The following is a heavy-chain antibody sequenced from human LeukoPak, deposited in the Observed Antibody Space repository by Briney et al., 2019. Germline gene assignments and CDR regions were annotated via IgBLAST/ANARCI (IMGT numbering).Heavy chain of an antibody. CDR2: ISYDGSNK. CDR1: GFTFGVYT. D-gene: IGHD1-26*01. J-gene: IGHJ4*02. V-gene: IGHV3-30*04. CDR3: AKDHNFRGGSYRIFDY. Sequence: MSLRLSCAASGFTFGVYTMHWVRQAPATGLEWVAVISYDGSNKYYADSVKGRFTISRDNSKNTLYLQMNSLRAEDTAVYYCAKDHNFRGGSYRIFDYWGQGTLVTVSS.